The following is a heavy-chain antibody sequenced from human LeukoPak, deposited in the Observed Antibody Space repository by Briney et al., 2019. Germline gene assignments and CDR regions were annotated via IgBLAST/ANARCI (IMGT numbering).Heavy chain of an antibody. V-gene: IGHV3-7*03. J-gene: IGHJ6*04. CDR1: GFTFSSLW. CDR3: ARDILLWFGEPYNYGMDV. D-gene: IGHD3-10*01. Sequence: PGGSLRLSCAASGFTFSSLWMSWVRQAPGKGLEWVANMKQDGSEKYYVDSVKGRFTISRDNAKKSLYLQMNSLRAEDTAVYYCARDILLWFGEPYNYGMDVWGKGTTVTVSS. CDR2: MKQDGSEK.